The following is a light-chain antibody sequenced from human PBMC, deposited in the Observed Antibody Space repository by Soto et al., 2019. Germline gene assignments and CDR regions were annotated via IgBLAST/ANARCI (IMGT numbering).Light chain of an antibody. V-gene: IGKV1-39*01. J-gene: IGKJ4*01. CDR3: QQSYSTPRT. CDR1: QSISSY. CDR2: AAS. Sequence: DIQMTQSPSSLSASVGDRVTITCRASQSISSYLNWYQQKPGKAPKLLIYAASSLQSGVPSRFSGSASGTDFPLTISSLQPEDFATYYCQQSYSTPRTFGGGTKVELK.